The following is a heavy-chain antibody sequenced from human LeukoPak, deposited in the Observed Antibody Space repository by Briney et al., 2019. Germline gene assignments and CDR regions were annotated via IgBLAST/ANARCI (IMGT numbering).Heavy chain of an antibody. D-gene: IGHD4-17*01. CDR3: AAEMITVTGGFDY. CDR1: GFTFSTSD. Sequence: GGSLRLSCAGSGFTFSTSDMHRVRQSPGKGLEYVSSISANGGGRYYVNAVKGRFTISRDNVDNTLFLQMGSLRPEDTAVYFCAAEMITVTGGFDYWGQGTPVIVSS. V-gene: IGHV3-64*01. J-gene: IGHJ4*02. CDR2: ISANGGGR.